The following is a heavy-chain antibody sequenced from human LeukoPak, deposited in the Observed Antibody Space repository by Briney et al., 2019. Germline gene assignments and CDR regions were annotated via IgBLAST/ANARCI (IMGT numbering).Heavy chain of an antibody. CDR1: GFNLGGNA. J-gene: IGHJ4*02. D-gene: IGHD3-22*01. CDR3: VRDRPNYYDSSGHYYRRDGDY. CDR2: IEGSNDNT. Sequence: PGGSLRLSCAASGFNLGGNAMAWVRHAPGKGLEWVSAIEGSNDNTHYADSVRGRVTVSTDNSENTLYLQMNSLRVEDTAIYYCVRDRPNYYDSSGHYYRRDGDYWGQGTLVTVSS. V-gene: IGHV3-23*01.